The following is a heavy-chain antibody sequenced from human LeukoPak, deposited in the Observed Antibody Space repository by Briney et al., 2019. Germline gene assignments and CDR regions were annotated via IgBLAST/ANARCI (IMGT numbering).Heavy chain of an antibody. CDR3: ARDPTSSWETAFDI. V-gene: IGHV3-21*01. J-gene: IGHJ3*02. CDR1: GFTFSTYT. Sequence: GGSLRLSCAASGFTFSTYTMNWVRQAPGKGLEWVSSISDSSSYIYYADSVKGRFTISRDNAKRSLFLQMNSLRAEDTAVYYCARDPTSSWETAFDIWGQGTMVTVSS. D-gene: IGHD1-26*01. CDR2: ISDSSSYI.